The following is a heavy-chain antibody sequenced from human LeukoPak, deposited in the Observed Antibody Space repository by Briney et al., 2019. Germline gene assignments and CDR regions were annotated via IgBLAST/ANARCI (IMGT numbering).Heavy chain of an antibody. CDR1: GYTFTSYG. D-gene: IGHD2-21*01. CDR2: ISAYNGNT. CDR3: ARDRGLEGIVVAPFDY. V-gene: IGHV1-18*01. J-gene: IGHJ4*02. Sequence: GASVKVSCKASGYTFTSYGISWVRQAPGQGLEWMGWISAYNGNTNYAQKLQGRVTMTTDTSTSTAYMELRSLRSDDTAVYYCARDRGLEGIVVAPFDYWGQGTLVTVSS.